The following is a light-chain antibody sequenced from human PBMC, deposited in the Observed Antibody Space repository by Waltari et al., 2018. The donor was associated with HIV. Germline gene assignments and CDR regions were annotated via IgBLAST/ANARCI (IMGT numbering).Light chain of an antibody. CDR2: DVT. CDR1: GNDVGGYNY. CDR3: SSYAGSAVV. Sequence: QSALTQPPSASGSPGQSVTISCTGTGNDVGGYNYVSWYQLHPVQAPKRLIYDVTKRPSGVPDRFPGSQSGDTAFLTVSGLQGDDEADYYCSSYAGSAVVFGGGTKLTVL. V-gene: IGLV2-8*01. J-gene: IGLJ2*01.